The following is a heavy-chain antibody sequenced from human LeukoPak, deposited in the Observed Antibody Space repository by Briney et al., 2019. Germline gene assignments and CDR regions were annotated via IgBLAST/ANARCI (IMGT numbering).Heavy chain of an antibody. J-gene: IGHJ4*02. CDR3: AKDFRGSYDY. D-gene: IGHD3-16*01. V-gene: IGHV3-23*01. Sequence: PGGSLRLSCAVSGFAFSTYAMGWVRQAPGRGLEWVSALSAHGANTYYADSVKGRFTISRDNSKYMLYLQMNSLRADDTAVYYCAKDFRGSYDYWGQGALVTVSS. CDR1: GFAFSTYA. CDR2: LSAHGANT.